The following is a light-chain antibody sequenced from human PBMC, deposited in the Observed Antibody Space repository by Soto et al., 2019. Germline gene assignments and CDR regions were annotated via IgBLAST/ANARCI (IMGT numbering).Light chain of an antibody. Sequence: QSALTQPASVSGSPGQSITISCTGTSSDVGDYNYVSWYQHHPGKVPKLLIYEVRSRPSGVSNRFSGSKSGNTASLTISGLQAEDEADYYCSSYTSSATLVIFGGGTKLTVL. V-gene: IGLV2-14*01. CDR1: SSDVGDYNY. CDR3: SSYTSSATLVI. CDR2: EVR. J-gene: IGLJ2*01.